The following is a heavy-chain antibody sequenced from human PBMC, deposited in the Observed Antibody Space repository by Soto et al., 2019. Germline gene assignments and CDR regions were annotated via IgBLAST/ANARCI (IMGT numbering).Heavy chain of an antibody. V-gene: IGHV2-5*02. CDR1: GFSLSTSGVG. Sequence: QITLKESGPTLVKPTQTLTLTCTFSGFSLSTSGVGVGWIRQPPGKALEWLALIYWDDDKRYSPSLKSRLTIAKDTSKSQVVLTITDLDPVDTATYYCAHGQECCDSCGYYSEWGQGSLVTVSS. CDR2: IYWDDDK. D-gene: IGHD3-22*01. J-gene: IGHJ4*02. CDR3: AHGQECCDSCGYYSE.